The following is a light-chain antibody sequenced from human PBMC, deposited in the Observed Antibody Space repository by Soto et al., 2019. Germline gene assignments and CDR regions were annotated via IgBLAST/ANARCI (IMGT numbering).Light chain of an antibody. Sequence: DIVMTQSPDSLAVSLGERATINCKSSQSVLYSSNNKNYLAWYQQKPGQSPKLLIYWASTQESGVPDRFSGSGSVTDFTLTISSLQAEDVVVYYCQQFHSAPKTFGQGTKVEIK. CDR1: QSVLYSSNNKNY. V-gene: IGKV4-1*01. CDR2: WAS. J-gene: IGKJ1*01. CDR3: QQFHSAPKT.